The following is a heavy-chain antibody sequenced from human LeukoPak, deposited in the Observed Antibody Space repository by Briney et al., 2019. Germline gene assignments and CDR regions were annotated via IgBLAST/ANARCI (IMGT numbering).Heavy chain of an antibody. D-gene: IGHD1-26*01. J-gene: IGHJ4*02. CDR2: MNPNSGNT. CDR1: GYTFTSYY. Sequence: EASVKVSCKASGYTFTSYYMHWVRQAPGQGLEWMGWMNPNSGNTGYAQKFQGRVTITRNTSISTAYMELSSLRSEDTAVYYCARGVGMGATTGFGYWGQGTLVTVSS. V-gene: IGHV1-8*03. CDR3: ARGVGMGATTGFGY.